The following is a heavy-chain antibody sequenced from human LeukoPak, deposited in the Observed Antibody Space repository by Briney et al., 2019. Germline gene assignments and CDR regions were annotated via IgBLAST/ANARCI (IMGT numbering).Heavy chain of an antibody. D-gene: IGHD1-14*01. CDR2: ISYDGSNK. Sequence: GRSLRLSCVASGFTFSSYAMHWVRRAPGKGLEWVAVISYDGSNKYYADSVKGRFTISRDNSKNTLYLQMNSLRAEDTAVYYCARDPLRREAYYFDYWGQGTLVTVSS. CDR3: ARDPLRREAYYFDY. J-gene: IGHJ4*02. V-gene: IGHV3-30-3*01. CDR1: GFTFSSYA.